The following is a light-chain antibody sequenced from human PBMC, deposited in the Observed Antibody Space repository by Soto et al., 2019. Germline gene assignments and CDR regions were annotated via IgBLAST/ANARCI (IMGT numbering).Light chain of an antibody. CDR1: QGFSNF. Sequence: DIQWTQSPSFQSAAIGDRVTVTWRASQGFSNFLGLYQQKPGRATKLVMYDASTLQSGDPSRFSGSGSVTEFTLTIISLQPEDFATYYCQQLYSFPLTFGGGTKV. CDR2: DAS. J-gene: IGKJ4*01. CDR3: QQLYSFPLT. V-gene: IGKV1-9*01.